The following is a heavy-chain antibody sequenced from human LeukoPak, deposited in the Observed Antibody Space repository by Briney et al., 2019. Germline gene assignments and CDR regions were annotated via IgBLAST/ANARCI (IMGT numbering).Heavy chain of an antibody. CDR1: GYTFTGYY. V-gene: IGHV1-2*02. CDR3: ARDYYDFWSGYYIGYYYYYMDV. Sequence: ASVKVSCKASGYTFTGYYMHWVRQAPGQGLEWMGWINPNSGGTNYAQKFQGRVTMTRDTSISTAYMELSRLRSDDTAVYYCARDYYDFWSGYYIGYYYYYMDVWGKGTTVTVSS. D-gene: IGHD3-3*01. J-gene: IGHJ6*03. CDR2: INPNSGGT.